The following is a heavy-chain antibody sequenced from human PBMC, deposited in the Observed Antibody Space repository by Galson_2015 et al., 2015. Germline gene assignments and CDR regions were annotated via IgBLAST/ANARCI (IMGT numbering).Heavy chain of an antibody. CDR3: ARDLWDIVVVVAATFNRGGDAFEI. J-gene: IGHJ3*02. V-gene: IGHV1-18*01. CDR2: ISAYNGNT. Sequence: SVKVSCKASGYTFTSYGISWVRQAPGQGLVWMGWISAYNGNTNYAQKLQGRVTMTTDTSTSTAYMELRSLRSGDTAVYYCARDLWDIVVVVAATFNRGGDAFEIWGQGTMVTVSS. CDR1: GYTFTSYG. D-gene: IGHD2-15*01.